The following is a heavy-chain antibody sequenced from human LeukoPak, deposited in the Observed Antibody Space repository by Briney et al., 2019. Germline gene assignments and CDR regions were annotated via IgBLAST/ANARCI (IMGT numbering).Heavy chain of an antibody. Sequence: SETLSLTCTVSGGSISSYYWSWIRQPPGKGLEWIGYIYYSGSTNYNPSLKSRVTISVDTSKNQFSLKLSSVTAADTAVYYCANSDYGGNSRFWFGAFDIWGQGTMVTVSS. CDR1: GGSISSYY. D-gene: IGHD4-23*01. CDR2: IYYSGST. V-gene: IGHV4-59*01. J-gene: IGHJ3*02. CDR3: ANSDYGGNSRFWFGAFDI.